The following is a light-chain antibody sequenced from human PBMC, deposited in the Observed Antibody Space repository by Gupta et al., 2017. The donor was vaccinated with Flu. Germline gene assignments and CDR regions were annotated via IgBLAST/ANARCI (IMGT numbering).Light chain of an antibody. Sequence: PGKTARITCSGEKLGDKYACWYQQKPGQSHVLVVYQDSKRPAGIPGRFSGSHSGTTATLTISGTQAMDEADYYCQAGDSSTPVVFGGGTKLTVL. V-gene: IGLV3-1*01. J-gene: IGLJ2*01. CDR3: QAGDSSTPVV. CDR2: QDS. CDR1: KLGDKY.